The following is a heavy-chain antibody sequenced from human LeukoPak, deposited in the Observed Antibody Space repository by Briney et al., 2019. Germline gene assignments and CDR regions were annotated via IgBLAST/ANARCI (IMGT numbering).Heavy chain of an antibody. J-gene: IGHJ4*02. CDR2: ISGSGGTT. V-gene: IGHV3-23*01. D-gene: IGHD2-2*01. CDR1: GFTFSSYA. CDR3: AKGHRSSTTCYHEY. Sequence: GSLRLSCEVSGFTFSSYAMTWVRQAQGKGLEWVSVISGSGGTTYYADSVKGRFTISRDNSKDTLYLQMNSLRAEDTAVYYCAKGHRSSTTCYHEYWGQGTLVTVSS.